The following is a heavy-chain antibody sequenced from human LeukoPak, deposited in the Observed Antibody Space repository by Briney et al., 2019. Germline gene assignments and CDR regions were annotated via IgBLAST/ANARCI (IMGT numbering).Heavy chain of an antibody. J-gene: IGHJ3*02. CDR2: VNPNNGGT. D-gene: IGHD7-27*01. V-gene: IGHV1-2*02. CDR3: AREKLGPGTFDI. Sequence: GASVKVSCKASGYTFTDYYIHWVRQAPGQGLEWMGWVNPNNGGTTYSQKFQGRVTMTRDTSISTAYMELSRLRSDDTAVYYCAREKLGPGTFDIWGQGTMVTVSS. CDR1: GYTFTDYY.